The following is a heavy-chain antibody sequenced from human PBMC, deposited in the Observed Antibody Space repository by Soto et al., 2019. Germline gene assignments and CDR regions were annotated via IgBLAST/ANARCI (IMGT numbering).Heavy chain of an antibody. CDR3: ARVGGYSAAGSSDY. J-gene: IGHJ4*02. D-gene: IGHD6-13*01. Sequence: QVHLVQSGAEVKKPGSSVKVSCKASGGTFSTYTISWVRQAPGQGLEWMGRIIPIPGLANYAQKFQGRVMITADKATSKAYMELSSLRSEDTAVYYCARVGGYSAAGSSDYWGQGTLVTVSS. CDR2: IIPIPGLA. V-gene: IGHV1-69*02. CDR1: GGTFSTYT.